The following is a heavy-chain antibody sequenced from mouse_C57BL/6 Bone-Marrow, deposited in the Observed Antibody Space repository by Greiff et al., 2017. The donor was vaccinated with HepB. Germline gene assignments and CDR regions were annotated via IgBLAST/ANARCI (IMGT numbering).Heavy chain of an antibody. J-gene: IGHJ2*01. CDR1: GYTFTSYW. Sequence: QVQLQQSGAELVKPGASVKMSCKASGYTFTSYWINWVKQRPGQGLEWIGEIYPGSGSTNYNEKFKSKATLTVDTSSSTASMKISSLTSEDSAVYYGAREEPISTVVADYWGQGTTLTVSS. CDR3: AREEPISTVVADY. D-gene: IGHD1-1*01. CDR2: IYPGSGST. V-gene: IGHV1-55*01.